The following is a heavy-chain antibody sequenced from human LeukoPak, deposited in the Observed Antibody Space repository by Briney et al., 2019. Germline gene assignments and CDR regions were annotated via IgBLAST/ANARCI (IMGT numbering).Heavy chain of an antibody. CDR1: GFTFSSYS. D-gene: IGHD3-16*02. J-gene: IGHJ4*02. CDR3: ARDRYDYVWGSYRYTFDY. CDR2: ISSSSSTI. V-gene: IGHV3-48*01. Sequence: GGSLRLSCAASGFTFSSYSMNWVRQAPGKGLEWVSYISSSSSTIYYADSVKGRFTISRDNAKNSLYLQMNSLRAEDTAVCYCARDRYDYVWGSYRYTFDYWGQGTLVTVSS.